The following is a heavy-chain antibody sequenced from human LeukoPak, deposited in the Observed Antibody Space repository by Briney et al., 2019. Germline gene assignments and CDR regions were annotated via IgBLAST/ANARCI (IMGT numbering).Heavy chain of an antibody. J-gene: IGHJ5*02. CDR3: ARDRYYYDSSGQEGDWFDP. CDR1: GGTFISYA. CDR2: IISIFGTA. Sequence: GASVKVSCKASGGTFISYAISWVRQAPGQGLEWMGRIISIFGTANYAQKFQGRVTITTDESTSTAYMELSSLRSEDTAVYYCARDRYYYDSSGQEGDWFDPWGQGTLVTVSS. V-gene: IGHV1-69*05. D-gene: IGHD3-22*01.